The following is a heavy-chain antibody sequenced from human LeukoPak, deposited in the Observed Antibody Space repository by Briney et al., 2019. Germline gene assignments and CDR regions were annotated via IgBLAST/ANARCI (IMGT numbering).Heavy chain of an antibody. CDR1: GGSFSGYY. CDR2: INHSGST. V-gene: IGHV4-34*01. CDR3: AREGEMNSFDY. Sequence: PSETLSLTCAVYGGSFSGYYWSWIRQPPGKGLEWIGEINHSGSTNYNPSLKSRVTISVDTSRNQFSLKLSSVTAADTAVYYCAREGEMNSFDYWGQGTLVTVSS. J-gene: IGHJ4*02. D-gene: IGHD3-16*01.